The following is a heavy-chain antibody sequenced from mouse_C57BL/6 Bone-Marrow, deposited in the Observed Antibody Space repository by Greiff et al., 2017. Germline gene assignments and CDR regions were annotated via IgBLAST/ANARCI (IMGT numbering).Heavy chain of an antibody. CDR2: ISSGGSYT. D-gene: IGHD2-4*01. CDR1: GFTFSSYG. CDR3: ARRYDYDPFAY. Sequence: EVQVVESGGDLVKPGGSLKLSCAASGFTFSSYGMSWVRQTPDKRLEWVATISSGGSYTYYPDRLKGRFTISRDNAKNTLYLQMSSLKSEDTAMYYCARRYDYDPFAYWGQGTLVTVSA. V-gene: IGHV5-6*01. J-gene: IGHJ3*01.